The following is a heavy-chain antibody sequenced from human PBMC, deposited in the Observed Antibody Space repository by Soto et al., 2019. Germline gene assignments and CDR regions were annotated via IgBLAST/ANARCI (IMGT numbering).Heavy chain of an antibody. D-gene: IGHD2-15*01. Sequence: QVQLVQSGAEVKKPGSSVKVSCKASGGTFSSYTISWVRQAPGQGLEWMGRIIPILGIANYAQKFQGRVTITADKSTSTAYMELSSLRSEDTAVYYCARGREVVAATQAFDIWGQGTMVTVSS. V-gene: IGHV1-69*02. CDR3: ARGREVVAATQAFDI. CDR2: IIPILGIA. J-gene: IGHJ3*02. CDR1: GGTFSSYT.